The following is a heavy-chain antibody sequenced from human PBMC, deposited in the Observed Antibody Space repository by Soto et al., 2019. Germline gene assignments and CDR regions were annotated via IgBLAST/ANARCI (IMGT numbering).Heavy chain of an antibody. CDR2: ISSSSSTI. CDR1: GFTFSSYS. V-gene: IGHV3-48*02. Sequence: EVQLVESGGGLVQPGGSLRLSCAASGFTFSSYSMNWVRQAPGKGLEWVSYISSSSSTIYYADSVKRRFTISRDNAKNSLDLQMNSLRDEDTAVYYCARGGYCSSTSCYPHYYYYYGMDVWGQGTTVTDSS. J-gene: IGHJ6*02. D-gene: IGHD2-2*01. CDR3: ARGGYCSSTSCYPHYYYYYGMDV.